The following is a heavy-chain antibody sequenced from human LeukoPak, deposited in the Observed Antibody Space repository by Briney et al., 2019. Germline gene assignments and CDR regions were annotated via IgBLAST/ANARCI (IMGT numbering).Heavy chain of an antibody. V-gene: IGHV4-59*12. CDR2: IYYSGST. Sequence: SETLSLTCTVSGGSISSYYWSWIRQPPGKGLEWIGYIYYSGSTNYNPSLKSRVTISVDTSKNQFSLKLSSVTAADTAVYYCASFRRGSWSYYFDYWGQGTLVTVSP. J-gene: IGHJ4*02. D-gene: IGHD6-13*01. CDR3: ASFRRGSWSYYFDY. CDR1: GGSISSYY.